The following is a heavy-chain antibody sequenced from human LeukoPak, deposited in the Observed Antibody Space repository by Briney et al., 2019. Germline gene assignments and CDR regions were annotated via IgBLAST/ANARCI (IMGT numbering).Heavy chain of an antibody. J-gene: IGHJ1*01. CDR2: IIPILGIA. Sequence: SVKVSCKASGGTFSSYAISWVRQAPGQGLEWMGRIIPILGIANYAQKFQGRVTITADKSTSTAYMELSSLRSEDTAVYYCARGHGDPPAYFQNWGQGSLVTVSS. V-gene: IGHV1-69*04. CDR3: ARGHGDPPAYFQN. D-gene: IGHD4-17*01. CDR1: GGTFSSYA.